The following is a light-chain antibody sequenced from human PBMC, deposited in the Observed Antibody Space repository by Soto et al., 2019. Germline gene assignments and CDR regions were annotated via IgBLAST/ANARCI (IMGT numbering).Light chain of an antibody. Sequence: EIVLTQLPASLSVYPGERATLSCRASQGVNSYLAWYQHKPGQAPRLLIYGASTRAADVPARFSGSGSGTDFTLTISSLQSEDSAIYYCQQYHDRYTFGLGTRLEIK. V-gene: IGKV3-15*01. J-gene: IGKJ2*01. CDR2: GAS. CDR3: QQYHDRYT. CDR1: QGVNSY.